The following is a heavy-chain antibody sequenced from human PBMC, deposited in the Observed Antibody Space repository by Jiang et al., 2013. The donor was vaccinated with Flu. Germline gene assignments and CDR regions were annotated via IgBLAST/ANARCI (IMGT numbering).Heavy chain of an antibody. V-gene: IGHV4-38-2*01. CDR1: GDSIRSGDF. CDR2: VYHSGST. D-gene: IGHD1-14*01. Sequence: GSGLVKPSETLSLTCAVSGDSIRSGDFWGWIRQPPGKGLEWIGSVYHSGSTYYNPSLKSRVTISGDRSKNQFSLKLRSVTAADTAVYYCTSGRNLDDCDIWGQGTMVTVSS. J-gene: IGHJ3*02. CDR3: TSGRNLDDCDI.